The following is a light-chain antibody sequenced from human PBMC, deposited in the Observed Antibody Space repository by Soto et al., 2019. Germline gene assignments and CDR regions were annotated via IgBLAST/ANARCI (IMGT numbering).Light chain of an antibody. Sequence: EIVMTQSPATLSVSPGERATLSCRASQSVSSNLAWYQQKPGQAPRLLIYGASTRATGNPARFSGSGSGTDFTLTISSLHSEDFAVYYCQQSNNWPFTFGPGTKVDIK. J-gene: IGKJ3*01. CDR1: QSVSSN. CDR3: QQSNNWPFT. CDR2: GAS. V-gene: IGKV3-15*01.